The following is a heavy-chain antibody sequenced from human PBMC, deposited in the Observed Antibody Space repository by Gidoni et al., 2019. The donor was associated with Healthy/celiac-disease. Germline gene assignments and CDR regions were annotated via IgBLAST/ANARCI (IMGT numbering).Heavy chain of an antibody. D-gene: IGHD2-15*01. CDR2: IYYSGST. V-gene: IGHV4-61*01. Sequence: QVQLQESGPGLVKPSETLSLTCTVSGGSVSSGSYYWSWIRQPPGKGLEWIGNIYYSGSTNYNPSLKSRVTISVDTSKNQFSLKLSSVTAADTAVYYCAREIYCSGGSCYPFDPWGQGTLVTVSS. J-gene: IGHJ5*02. CDR3: AREIYCSGGSCYPFDP. CDR1: GGSVSSGSYY.